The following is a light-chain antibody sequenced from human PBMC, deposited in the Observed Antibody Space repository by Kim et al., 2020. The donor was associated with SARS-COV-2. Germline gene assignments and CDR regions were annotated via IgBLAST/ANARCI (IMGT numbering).Light chain of an antibody. CDR1: SSDVGGYNY. Sequence: QSALTQPPSASGSPGQSVTISCTGTSSDVGGYNYVSWYQQHPGKAPKLMIYEVSERPSGVPDRFSGSKSGNTASLTVSGPQAEDEADYYCSSYAGSNKGVFGGGTQLTVL. CDR3: SSYAGSNKGV. CDR2: EVS. V-gene: IGLV2-8*01. J-gene: IGLJ2*01.